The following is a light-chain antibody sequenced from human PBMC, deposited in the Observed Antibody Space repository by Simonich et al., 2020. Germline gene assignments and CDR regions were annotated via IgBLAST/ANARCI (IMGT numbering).Light chain of an antibody. J-gene: IGKJ1*01. V-gene: IGKV1-5*03. CDR1: QSISSW. CDR2: KAS. Sequence: DIQMTQSPSTLSASVGERFTITCRASQSISSWLAWYQQKPRKAPKLLIFKASSLESGVPSRVSGSGSGTEFTLTISSLQPDDFATYYCQQYNSYSPWTFGQGTKVEIK. CDR3: QQYNSYSPWT.